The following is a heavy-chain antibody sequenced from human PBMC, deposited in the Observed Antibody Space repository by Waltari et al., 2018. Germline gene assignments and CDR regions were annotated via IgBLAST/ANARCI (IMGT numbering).Heavy chain of an antibody. Sequence: QVQLAQSGAEVKKPGASVKVSCKASGYTFTGYYMHWGRQAPGQGLEWMGWINPNSGGTNYAQKFQGRVTMTRDTSISTVYMELSRLTSDDTAVYSCARGYYYDDTGYYRGFDYWGQGTLVTVSS. D-gene: IGHD3-22*01. J-gene: IGHJ4*02. CDR3: ARGYYYDDTGYYRGFDY. V-gene: IGHV1-2*02. CDR1: GYTFTGYY. CDR2: INPNSGGT.